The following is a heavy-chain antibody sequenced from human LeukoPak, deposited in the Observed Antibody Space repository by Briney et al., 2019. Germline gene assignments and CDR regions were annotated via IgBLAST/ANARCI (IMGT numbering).Heavy chain of an antibody. CDR2: IYYSGST. Sequence: SETLSLTCTVSGGSISSSSYYWGWIRQPPGKGLEWIGSIYYSGSTYYNPSLKSRVTISVDTSKNQFSLKLSSVTAADTAVYYCARDVNGGYWGQGTLVTVSS. V-gene: IGHV4-39*07. D-gene: IGHD2-8*01. J-gene: IGHJ4*02. CDR1: GGSISSSSYY. CDR3: ARDVNGGY.